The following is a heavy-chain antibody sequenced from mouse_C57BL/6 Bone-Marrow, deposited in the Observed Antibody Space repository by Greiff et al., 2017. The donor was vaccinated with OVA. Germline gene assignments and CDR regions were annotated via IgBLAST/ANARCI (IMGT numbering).Heavy chain of an antibody. D-gene: IGHD2-5*01. CDR3: TRSYSNYGDFDY. V-gene: IGHV1-15*01. Sequence: VQLVESGAELVRPGASVTLSCKASGYTFTDYELHWVQQTPVHGLEWIGAIDPETGGTAYNQQFKGKAILTADKSSSTAYMELRSLTSKDSSVYYCTRSYSNYGDFDYWGQGTSLTVSS. CDR2: IDPETGGT. J-gene: IGHJ2*03. CDR1: GYTFTDYE.